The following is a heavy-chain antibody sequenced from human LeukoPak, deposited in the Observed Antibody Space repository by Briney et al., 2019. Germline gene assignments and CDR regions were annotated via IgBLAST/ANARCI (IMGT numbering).Heavy chain of an antibody. CDR3: AKDRVPAAIGIFDY. CDR1: GFTFSSYG. V-gene: IGHV3-33*06. Sequence: GRSLRLSCAASGFTFSSYGMHWVRQAPGKGLEWVAVIWYDGSNKYYADSVKGRFTISRDNSKNTLYLQMISLRAEDTAVYYCAKDRVPAAIGIFDYWGQGTLVTVSS. D-gene: IGHD2-2*02. J-gene: IGHJ4*02. CDR2: IWYDGSNK.